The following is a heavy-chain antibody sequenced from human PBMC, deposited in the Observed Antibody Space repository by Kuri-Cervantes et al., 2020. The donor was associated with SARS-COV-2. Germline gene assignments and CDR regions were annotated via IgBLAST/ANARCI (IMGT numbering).Heavy chain of an antibody. CDR1: GFTFSSYA. V-gene: IGHV3-30-3*01. CDR2: ISYDGSNK. D-gene: IGHD1-26*01. Sequence: GESLKISCAASGFTFSSYAMHWVRQAPGKGLEWVAVISYDGSNKYYAVSVKGRFTISRDNSKNTMYLQMNSLRAEDTAVYYCARAGSGSYFGDFDYWGQGTLVTVSS. J-gene: IGHJ4*02. CDR3: ARAGSGSYFGDFDY.